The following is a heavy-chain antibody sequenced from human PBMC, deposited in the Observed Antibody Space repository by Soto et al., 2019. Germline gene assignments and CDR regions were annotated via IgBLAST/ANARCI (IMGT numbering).Heavy chain of an antibody. CDR2: IYPGDSDT. V-gene: IGHV5-51*01. Sequence: GESLKISCKGSGYSFLTYWIGWVRQMPGKGLEWMGIIYPGDSDTRYSPSFQGQVTISADKSSSAAYLQWSSLKASGTAMYFCVRHDGIVAPAPAHWGQGTLVTSPQ. D-gene: IGHD3-22*01. CDR3: VRHDGIVAPAPAH. CDR1: GYSFLTYW. J-gene: IGHJ4*02.